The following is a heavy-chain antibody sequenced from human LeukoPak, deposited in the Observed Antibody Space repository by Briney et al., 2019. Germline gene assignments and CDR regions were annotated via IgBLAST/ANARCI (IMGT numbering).Heavy chain of an antibody. J-gene: IGHJ4*02. V-gene: IGHV4-4*07. D-gene: IGHD2-2*01. CDR1: GGSISSYY. CDR3: ARPQGPYCSSTSCYVDY. CDR2: IYTSGST. Sequence: SETLSLTCTVSGGSISSYYWSWIRQPAGKGLEWIGRIYTSGSTNYNPSLKSRVTMSVDTSKNQFSLKLSSVTAADTAVYYCARPQGPYCSSTSCYVDYWGQGTLVTVSS.